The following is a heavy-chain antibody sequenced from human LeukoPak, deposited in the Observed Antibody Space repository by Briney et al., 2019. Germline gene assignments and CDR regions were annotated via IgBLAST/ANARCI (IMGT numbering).Heavy chain of an antibody. D-gene: IGHD6-19*01. Sequence: GASVKVSCKASGYTFTSYDISWVRQAAGQGLEWMGWMNPNSGDTGYAQKFQGRVTMTRNTSISTAYMELSSLRSEDTAVYYCARTAPGIAVADLSYWGQGTLVTVSS. CDR1: GYTFTSYD. CDR2: MNPNSGDT. J-gene: IGHJ4*02. CDR3: ARTAPGIAVADLSY. V-gene: IGHV1-8*01.